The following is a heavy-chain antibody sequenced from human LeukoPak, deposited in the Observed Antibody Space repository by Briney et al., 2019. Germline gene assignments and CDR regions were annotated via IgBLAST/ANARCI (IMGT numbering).Heavy chain of an antibody. J-gene: IGHJ4*02. Sequence: ASVKVSCKASGGTSSSYAISWVRQAPGQGLEWMGGIIPIFGTANYAQKFQGRVTITADESTSTAYMELSSLRSEDTAVYYCARVRYSGYGHFDYWGQGTLVTVSS. CDR3: ARVRYSGYGHFDY. CDR1: GGTSSSYA. CDR2: IIPIFGTA. D-gene: IGHD5-12*01. V-gene: IGHV1-69*13.